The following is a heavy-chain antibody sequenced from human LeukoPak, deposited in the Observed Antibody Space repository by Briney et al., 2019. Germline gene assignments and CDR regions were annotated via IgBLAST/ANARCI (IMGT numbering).Heavy chain of an antibody. CDR3: ARDSGMVRGTVDY. CDR2: INPSGGST. Sequence: ASVKVSCKSSGYTFTSYYMYWVRQAPGQGLEWMGIINPSGGSTSYAQKFQGRVTMTRDTSTSTVYMEQSSLRSEDTAVYYCARDSGMVRGTVDYWGQGTLVTVSS. D-gene: IGHD3-10*01. V-gene: IGHV1-46*01. CDR1: GYTFTSYY. J-gene: IGHJ4*02.